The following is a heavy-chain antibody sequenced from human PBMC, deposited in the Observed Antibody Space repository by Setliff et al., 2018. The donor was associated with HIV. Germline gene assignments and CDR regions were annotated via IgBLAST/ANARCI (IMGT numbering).Heavy chain of an antibody. V-gene: IGHV4-31*03. CDR1: GVSISSGGYY. D-gene: IGHD3-3*02. CDR2: ISSRGST. Sequence: PSETLSLTCTVSGVSISSGGYYWNWIRQHPGKGLEWIGYISSRGSTYYNPSLKSRITMSVDTSQNQVPLKLSSVTAADTAVYFCARLEKLDDISYFDYWGQGTLVTVSS. CDR3: ARLEKLDDISYFDY. J-gene: IGHJ4*02.